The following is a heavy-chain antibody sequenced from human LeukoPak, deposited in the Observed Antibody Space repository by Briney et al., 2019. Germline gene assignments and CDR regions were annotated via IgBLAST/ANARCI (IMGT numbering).Heavy chain of an antibody. CDR3: AKALPSSWYFFDY. D-gene: IGHD6-13*01. CDR2: ISSSATTK. V-gene: IGHV3-48*03. J-gene: IGHJ4*02. CDR1: GFTFFSYD. Sequence: GGSLRLSCAASGFTFFSYDMYWVRQAPGKGLGWVSYISSSATTKYYADSVKGRFTISRDNAKSSLYLQMNSLRADDTAVYYCAKALPSSWYFFDYWGQGTLVTVSS.